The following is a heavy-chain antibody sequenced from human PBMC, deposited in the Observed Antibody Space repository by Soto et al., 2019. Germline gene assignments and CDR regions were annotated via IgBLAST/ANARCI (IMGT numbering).Heavy chain of an antibody. J-gene: IGHJ3*02. V-gene: IGHV4-34*01. CDR3: ARDPGDSSGYSGGDAFDI. Sequence: PSETLSLTCAVNGGPFSGYYWTWIRQPPGTGLEWIGEINHSGSTNYNPSLKSRVTISVDTSKNQFSLKLSSVTAADTAVYYCARDPGDSSGYSGGDAFDIWGQGTMVT. CDR2: INHSGST. D-gene: IGHD3-22*01. CDR1: GGPFSGYY.